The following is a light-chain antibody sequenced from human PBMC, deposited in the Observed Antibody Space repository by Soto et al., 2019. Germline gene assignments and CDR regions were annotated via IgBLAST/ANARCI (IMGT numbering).Light chain of an antibody. V-gene: IGKV1-9*01. Sequence: RLTQSPSLLAASLGDRVTITCGAGQGISNYLAWYQQRPGKAPKLLIYAASTLQSGVPSRFGGSGSGTEFTLTISSLQPEDFATYHCQQLTSYPRSTFGQGTRLEIK. CDR1: QGISNY. J-gene: IGKJ5*01. CDR2: AAS. CDR3: QQLTSYPRST.